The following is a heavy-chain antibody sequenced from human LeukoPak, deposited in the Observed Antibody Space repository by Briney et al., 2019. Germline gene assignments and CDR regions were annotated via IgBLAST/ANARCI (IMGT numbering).Heavy chain of an antibody. CDR3: ARDRWHYLWGSYRTFDY. D-gene: IGHD3-16*02. Sequence: GGSLRLSCAASGFTFSSYDMHWVRQATGKGLEWVSAIGTAGDTYYPGSVKGRFTISRDNAKSSLFLQMNSLRAEDTAVYYCARDRWHYLWGSYRTFDYWGQGTLVTVSS. V-gene: IGHV3-13*01. CDR2: IGTAGDT. J-gene: IGHJ4*02. CDR1: GFTFSSYD.